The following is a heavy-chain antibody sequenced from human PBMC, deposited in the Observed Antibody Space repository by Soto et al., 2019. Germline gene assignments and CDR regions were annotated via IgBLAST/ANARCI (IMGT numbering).Heavy chain of an antibody. CDR1: GFTFSSYG. V-gene: IGHV3-30*18. D-gene: IGHD3-3*01. J-gene: IGHJ4*02. Sequence: QVQLVESGGGVVQPGRSLRLSCAASGFTFSSYGMHWVRQAPGKGLEWVAVISYDGSNKYYADSVKGRFTISRDNSKNTLYLQMNSLRAEDTAVYYCAKGQVTIPLDYWGQGTLVTVSS. CDR3: AKGQVTIPLDY. CDR2: ISYDGSNK.